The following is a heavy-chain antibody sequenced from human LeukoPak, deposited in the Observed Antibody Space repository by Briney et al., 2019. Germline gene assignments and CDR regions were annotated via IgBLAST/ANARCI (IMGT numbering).Heavy chain of an antibody. J-gene: IGHJ4*02. CDR2: IIPIFGTA. CDR3: ARGYDSSGYYPFDY. CDR1: GYTFTSYG. D-gene: IGHD3-22*01. V-gene: IGHV1-69*13. Sequence: GASVKVSCKASGYTFTSYGISWVRQAPGQGLEWMGGIIPIFGTAKYAQNLQGRVTITADESTSTAYMELSSLRSEDTAVYYCARGYDSSGYYPFDYWGQGTLVTVSS.